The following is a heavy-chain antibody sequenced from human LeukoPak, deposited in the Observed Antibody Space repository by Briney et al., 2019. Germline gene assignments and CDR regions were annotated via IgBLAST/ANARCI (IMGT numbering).Heavy chain of an antibody. Sequence: GGSLRLSCAVSGFPLSSYSINWVRQAPGKGLEWVSYISSSGSAIYYVDSVKGRFTVSRDNAKNSLFLQMNSPRAEDTAVYYCVRVKGSYFDYWGQGALVTVSS. V-gene: IGHV3-48*01. CDR1: GFPLSSYS. J-gene: IGHJ4*02. D-gene: IGHD2-15*01. CDR3: VRVKGSYFDY. CDR2: ISSSGSAI.